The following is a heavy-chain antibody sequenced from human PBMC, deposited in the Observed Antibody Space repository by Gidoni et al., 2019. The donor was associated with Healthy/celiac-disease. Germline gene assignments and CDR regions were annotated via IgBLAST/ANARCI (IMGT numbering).Heavy chain of an antibody. CDR1: GFTFDDYT. D-gene: IGHD4-17*01. CDR2: ISWDGGST. Sequence: EVQLVESGGVVVQPGGSLRLSCAASGFTFDDYTMHWVRQAPGKGLEWVSLISWDGGSTYYADSVKGRFTISRDNSKNSLYLQMNSLRTEDTALYYCAKDMFPTYGDYVVYYYYGMDVWGQGTTVTVSS. J-gene: IGHJ6*02. CDR3: AKDMFPTYGDYVVYYYYGMDV. V-gene: IGHV3-43*01.